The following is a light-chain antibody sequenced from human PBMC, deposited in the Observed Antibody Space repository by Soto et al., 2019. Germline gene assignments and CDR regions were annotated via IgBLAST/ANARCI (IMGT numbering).Light chain of an antibody. CDR2: KAS. V-gene: IGKV1-5*03. J-gene: IGKJ4*01. CDR1: QSISSW. CDR3: QQYNSYPLT. Sequence: DIQMTQSPSTLSASVGDRVTITCRASQSISSWLAWYQQKPGKAPKLLIYKASSLESGVPSMFSGSGSGTEFSLTIISLQPDDFATYYCQQYNSYPLTFGEGTKVEIK.